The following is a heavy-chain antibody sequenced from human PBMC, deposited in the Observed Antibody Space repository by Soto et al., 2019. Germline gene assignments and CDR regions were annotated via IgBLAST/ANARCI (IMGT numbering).Heavy chain of an antibody. J-gene: IGHJ6*02. V-gene: IGHV1-3*01. CDR1: GYTFIDYS. CDR3: ARDIGRWCTSCPSMDV. D-gene: IGHD2-2*01. CDR2: INAGNDNT. Sequence: QVQLVQSGAEVKKPGASVKVSCKASGYTFIDYSIHWVRQAPGQRLEWMGCINAGNDNTNYAQKLQGRVTMTTDTSTSTAYMELRSLRSDDTAVYYCARDIGRWCTSCPSMDVWGQGTTVTVSS.